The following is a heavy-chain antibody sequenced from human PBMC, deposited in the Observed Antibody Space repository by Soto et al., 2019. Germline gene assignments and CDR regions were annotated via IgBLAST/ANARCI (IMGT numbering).Heavy chain of an antibody. V-gene: IGHV3-48*02. J-gene: IGHJ4*02. D-gene: IGHD1-26*01. CDR3: AREDILGPRSFDY. Sequence: PXVSLRLSCAASGFTFGSYSMNWVRQAPGRGLEWISYICSRSLTIYYADSVKGRFTISRDNAKNSLYPQMNSLRDEDTAVYYCAREDILGPRSFDYWGQGTLVTSPQ. CDR1: GFTFGSYS. CDR2: ICSRSLTI.